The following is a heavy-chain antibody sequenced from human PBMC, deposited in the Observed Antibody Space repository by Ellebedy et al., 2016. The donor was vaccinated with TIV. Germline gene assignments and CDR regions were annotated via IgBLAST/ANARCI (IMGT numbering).Heavy chain of an antibody. J-gene: IGHJ6*03. CDR3: AKDPGGVIDEYYMDV. D-gene: IGHD3-10*01. Sequence: GESLKISXAASGFTFSNYGIHWVRQAPGKGLEWVAVISYDGSNKNYADSVKGRFTISRDNSKNTLYLQMNSLRADDTAVYYCAKDPGGVIDEYYMDVWGKGTTVTVSS. CDR2: ISYDGSNK. V-gene: IGHV3-30*18. CDR1: GFTFSNYG.